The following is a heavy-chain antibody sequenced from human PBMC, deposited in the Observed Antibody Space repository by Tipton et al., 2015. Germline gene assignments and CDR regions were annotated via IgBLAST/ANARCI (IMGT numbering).Heavy chain of an antibody. V-gene: IGHV3-23*01. D-gene: IGHD3-3*01. CDR1: GFTFSSYA. J-gene: IGHJ4*02. Sequence: SLRLSCAASGFTFSSYAMSWVRQAPGKGLEWVSGISGSGDSTYYADSVKGRFTISRDNSKNTLYLQMNSLRPEDTAVYYCAIRERFFYWGQGTLVTVSS. CDR2: ISGSGDST. CDR3: AIRERFFY.